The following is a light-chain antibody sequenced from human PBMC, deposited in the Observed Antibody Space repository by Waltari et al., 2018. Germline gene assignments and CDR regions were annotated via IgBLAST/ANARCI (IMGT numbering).Light chain of an antibody. J-gene: IGLJ3*02. CDR1: RSDVGGFAS. Sequence: QSALTQPPSASGSPGQSVPISCTGTRSDVGGFASVSWYQQHPGKVPRLMIYEVSKRPSGVPDRFSGSKSGNTASLTISGLQAEDEADYYCNSYTTSSTWVFGGGTKLTVL. CDR2: EVS. V-gene: IGLV2-8*01. CDR3: NSYTTSSTWV.